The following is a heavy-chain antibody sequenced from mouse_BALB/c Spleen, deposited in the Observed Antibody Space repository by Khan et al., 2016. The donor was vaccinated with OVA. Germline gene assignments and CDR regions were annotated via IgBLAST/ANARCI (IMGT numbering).Heavy chain of an antibody. Sequence: QVQLQQSGPELVRPGVSVKISCKGSGYTFTDYALHWVKQSHAKSLEWIGLISTYSGNTNYKQKFKGKATMTVDKSSSPAYMELARFTSEDSAICYCTRPAYDGYYDYWGQGTTLTVSS. CDR1: GYTFTDYA. J-gene: IGHJ2*01. CDR3: TRPAYDGYYDY. V-gene: IGHV1S137*01. CDR2: ISTYSGNT. D-gene: IGHD2-3*01.